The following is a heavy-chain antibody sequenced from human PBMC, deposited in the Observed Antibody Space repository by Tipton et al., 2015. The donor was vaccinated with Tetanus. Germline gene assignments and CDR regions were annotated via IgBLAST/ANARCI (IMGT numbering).Heavy chain of an antibody. CDR1: GFTFSTYW. Sequence: SLRLSCAASGFTFSTYWMNWVRQAPGKGLVWVSRINPEGTTAYYADSVKGRFTISRDNAKNTLYLQMDSLRAEDTAVYYCARDEKLQLVDYYGMDVWGQGTSVTVSS. CDR2: INPEGTTA. CDR3: ARDEKLQLVDYYGMDV. V-gene: IGHV3-74*01. D-gene: IGHD1-7*01. J-gene: IGHJ6*02.